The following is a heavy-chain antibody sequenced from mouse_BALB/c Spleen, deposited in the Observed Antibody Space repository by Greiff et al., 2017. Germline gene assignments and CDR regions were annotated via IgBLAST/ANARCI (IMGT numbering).Heavy chain of an antibody. Sequence: EVNVVESGGGLVQPGGSLRLSCATSGFTFTDYYMSWVRQPPGKALEWLGFIRNKANGYTTEYSASVKGRFTISRDNSQSILYLQMNTLRAEDSATYYCARDRPELSFDYWGQGTTLTVSS. CDR3: ARDRPELSFDY. D-gene: IGHD4-1*01. CDR1: GFTFTDYY. J-gene: IGHJ2*01. CDR2: IRNKANGYTT. V-gene: IGHV7-3*02.